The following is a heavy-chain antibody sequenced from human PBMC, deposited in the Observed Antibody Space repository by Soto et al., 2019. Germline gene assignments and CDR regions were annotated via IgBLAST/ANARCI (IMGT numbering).Heavy chain of an antibody. CDR1: GFTFSSYA. CDR2: ISGSGGST. CDR3: AKEGYDFWSGYTYWYFDL. J-gene: IGHJ2*01. V-gene: IGHV3-23*01. Sequence: GGSLRLSCAASGFTFSSYAMSWVRQAPGKGLEWVSAISGSGGSTYYADSVKGRFTISRDNSKNTLYLQMNSLRAEDTAVYYCAKEGYDFWSGYTYWYFDLWGRGTLVTVSS. D-gene: IGHD3-3*01.